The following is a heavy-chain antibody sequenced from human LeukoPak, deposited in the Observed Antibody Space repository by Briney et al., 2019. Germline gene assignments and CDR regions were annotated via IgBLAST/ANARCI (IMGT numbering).Heavy chain of an antibody. CDR2: IYPGDSDT. CDR3: ARHRRTIALAVSSFDY. J-gene: IGHJ4*02. CDR1: AYSFTNYW. V-gene: IGHV5-51*01. Sequence: GESLKISCKGSAYSFTNYWFGWVRQMPGKGLEWMGIIYPGDSDTRYSPSFQGQVTISADKSISTAYLQWSSLKASDTAMYYCARHRRTIALAVSSFDYWGQGTLVTVSS. D-gene: IGHD6-19*01.